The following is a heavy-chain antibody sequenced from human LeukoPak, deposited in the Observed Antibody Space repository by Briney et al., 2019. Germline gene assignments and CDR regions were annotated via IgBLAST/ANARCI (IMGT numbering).Heavy chain of an antibody. CDR1: GFTFSTYS. CDR3: ARRTPGYCSGGSCDGFQH. Sequence: GGSLRLSCAASGFTFSTYSMNWVRQAPGKGLEWVSYIRCSRSTIHYADSVKGRFTISRDNAENSLYLQMNSLRAEDTAVYYCARRTPGYCSGGSCDGFQHWGQGTLVTVSS. CDR2: IRCSRSTI. D-gene: IGHD2-15*01. J-gene: IGHJ1*01. V-gene: IGHV3-48*04.